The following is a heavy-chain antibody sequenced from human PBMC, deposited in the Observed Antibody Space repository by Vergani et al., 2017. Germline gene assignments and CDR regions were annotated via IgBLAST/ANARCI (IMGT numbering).Heavy chain of an antibody. CDR2: INHSGST. D-gene: IGHD6-6*01. J-gene: IGHJ6*03. Sequence: QVQLQQWGAGLLKPSETLSLTCAVYGGSFSGYYWSWIRQPPGKGLEWIGEINHSGSTNYNPSLKSRVTISVDTSKNQFSLKLSSVTAADTAVYYCARGRRRSSSCYYYYMDVWGKGTTVTVSS. CDR3: ARGRRRSSSCYYYYMDV. CDR1: GGSFSGYY. V-gene: IGHV4-34*01.